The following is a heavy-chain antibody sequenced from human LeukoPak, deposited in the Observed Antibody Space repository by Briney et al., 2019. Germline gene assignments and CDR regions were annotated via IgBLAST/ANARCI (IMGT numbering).Heavy chain of an antibody. Sequence: GGSPRLSCAAYGFTFSSYSMNWVRQAPGKGLEWVSSISSSSSYIYYADSVKGRFTISRDNAKNSLYLQMNSLRAEDTAVYYCATDRGGAAAGRHFDYWGQGTLVTVSS. D-gene: IGHD6-13*01. CDR2: ISSSSSYI. J-gene: IGHJ4*02. CDR1: GFTFSSYS. CDR3: ATDRGGAAAGRHFDY. V-gene: IGHV3-21*01.